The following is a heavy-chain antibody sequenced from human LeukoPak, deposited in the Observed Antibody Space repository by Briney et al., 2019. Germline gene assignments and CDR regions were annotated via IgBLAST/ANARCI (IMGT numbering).Heavy chain of an antibody. J-gene: IGHJ4*02. V-gene: IGHV1-2*02. CDR3: ARGPSDSGYWGYFDY. Sequence: ASVKVSCKASGYTFTGYYMHWVRQAPGQGLEWMGWINPNSGGTNYAQKFQGRVTMTRDTSISTAYMELSRLRSDDTAVYYCARGPSDSGYWGYFDYWGQGTLVTVSS. CDR1: GYTFTGYY. CDR2: INPNSGGT. D-gene: IGHD3-22*01.